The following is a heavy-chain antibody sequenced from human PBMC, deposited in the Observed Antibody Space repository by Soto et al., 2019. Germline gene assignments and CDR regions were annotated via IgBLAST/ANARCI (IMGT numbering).Heavy chain of an antibody. V-gene: IGHV1-3*01. Sequence: ATVKVSCKASGYTFTGYAMHWVRQAPGQRLEWMGWINAGNGNTKYSQKFQGRVTITRDTSASTAYVELSSLRSEDTAVYYCATCSGGSCYQYYYYYYMDVWGKGTTVTVSS. D-gene: IGHD2-15*01. CDR1: GYTFTGYA. J-gene: IGHJ6*03. CDR2: INAGNGNT. CDR3: ATCSGGSCYQYYYYYYMDV.